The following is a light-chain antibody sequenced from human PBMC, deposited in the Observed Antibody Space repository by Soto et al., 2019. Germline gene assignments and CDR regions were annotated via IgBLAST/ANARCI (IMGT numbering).Light chain of an antibody. CDR3: CSYTTSRSYV. CDR2: DVG. CDR1: SGDVGSFDY. J-gene: IGLJ1*01. Sequence: QSALTQSASVSGSPGQSITISCTGTSGDVGSFDYVSWYQQHPGKVPKLLIYDVGSRPSGVSYRFSGSKSGNTASLTISGLQAEDEAEYFCCSYTTSRSYVFGTGTKVTVL. V-gene: IGLV2-14*01.